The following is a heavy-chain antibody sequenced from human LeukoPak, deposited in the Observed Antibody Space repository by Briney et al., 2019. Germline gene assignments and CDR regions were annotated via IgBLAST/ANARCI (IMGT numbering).Heavy chain of an antibody. CDR1: GFIFSTYS. CDR2: ISGTSNYI. V-gene: IGHV3-21*04. Sequence: GGSLRLSCAASGFIFSTYSINWVRQAPGKGLEWVSSISGTSNYIYYADSVKGRFTISRDNAKNSLWLQMNSLRAEDTAVYYCARDLRVADYYGSGAGGWFDPWGQGTLVTVSS. CDR3: ARDLRVADYYGSGAGGWFDP. D-gene: IGHD3-10*01. J-gene: IGHJ5*02.